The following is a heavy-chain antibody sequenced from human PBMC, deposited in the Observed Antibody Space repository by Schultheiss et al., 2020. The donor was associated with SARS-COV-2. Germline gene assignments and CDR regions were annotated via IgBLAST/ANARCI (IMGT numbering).Heavy chain of an antibody. CDR2: IKQDGSEK. CDR3: ARDRIVVVPAATGKSYRGGMDV. V-gene: IGHV3-7*03. J-gene: IGHJ6*02. CDR1: GFTFSSYW. D-gene: IGHD2-2*01. Sequence: GGSLRLSCAASGFTFSSYWMSWVRQAPGKGLEWVANIKQDGSEKYYVDSVKGRFTISRDNAKNSLYLQMNSLRAEDTAVYYCARDRIVVVPAATGKSYRGGMDVWGQGTTVTVSS.